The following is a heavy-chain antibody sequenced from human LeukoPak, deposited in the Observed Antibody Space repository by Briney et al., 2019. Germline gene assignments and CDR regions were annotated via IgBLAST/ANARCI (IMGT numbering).Heavy chain of an antibody. J-gene: IGHJ6*04. Sequence: SVRVSCKASLGTFNSYTITWVRHALGQGLEWVGGINPIFGTVNYAQKFQGRVTITADESTGTAYMELSSLRSEDTAVYYCASGVPAAGFYYYYGMDVWGKGTTVTVSS. CDR2: INPIFGTV. V-gene: IGHV1-69*01. CDR3: ASGVPAAGFYYYYGMDV. CDR1: LGTFNSYT. D-gene: IGHD2-2*01.